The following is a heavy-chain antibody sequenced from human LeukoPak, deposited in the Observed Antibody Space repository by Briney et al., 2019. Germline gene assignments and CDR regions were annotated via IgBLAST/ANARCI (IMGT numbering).Heavy chain of an antibody. Sequence: GGSLRLSCAASGFTFSSYAMSWVRQAPGKGLEWVANIKQDGSEKYYVDSVKGRFTISRDNAKNSLYLQMNSLRAEDTAVYYCARDRRYYYGMDVWGQGTTVTVSS. CDR2: IKQDGSEK. J-gene: IGHJ6*02. CDR3: ARDRRYYYGMDV. V-gene: IGHV3-7*03. CDR1: GFTFSSYA.